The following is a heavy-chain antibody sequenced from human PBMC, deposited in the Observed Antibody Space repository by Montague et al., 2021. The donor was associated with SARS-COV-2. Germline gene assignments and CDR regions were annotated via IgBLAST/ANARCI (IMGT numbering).Heavy chain of an antibody. CDR2: IYDSGGA. CDR1: GGSMRRYY. CDR3: ARRGTGNYEILDY. V-gene: IGHV4-59*01. J-gene: IGHJ4*02. Sequence: ETLSLTCTISGGSMRRYYWAWIRQLAGKELEWIGSIYDSGGARYNPSLKSRVSISVDASKNQFSLRVTSVTAADTAVYFCARRGTGNYEILDYWGQGILVTVSS. D-gene: IGHD3-3*01.